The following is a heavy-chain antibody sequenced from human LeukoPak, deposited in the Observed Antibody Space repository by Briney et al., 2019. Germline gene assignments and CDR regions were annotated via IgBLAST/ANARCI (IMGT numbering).Heavy chain of an antibody. Sequence: GGSLRLSCVASGFTFGKYWMSWVRQAPGKGLEWVSTISGSGDNTYYADSVKGRFTISRDNSKNTVYLQMNSLRAEDTAVYYCAEGGWLHWGQGTLVTVSS. CDR2: ISGSGDNT. J-gene: IGHJ4*02. D-gene: IGHD6-19*01. CDR1: GFTFGKYW. CDR3: AEGGWLH. V-gene: IGHV3-23*01.